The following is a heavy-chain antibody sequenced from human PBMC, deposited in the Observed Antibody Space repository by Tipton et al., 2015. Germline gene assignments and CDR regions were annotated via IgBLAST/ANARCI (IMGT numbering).Heavy chain of an antibody. CDR3: ARGAALADL. Sequence: LSLTCTVSGDSISTYYWSWIRQPPGKGLEWIGYIYYSGSTQYNPSLKSRVTISVDTSENQFSLRLISVTAADTAVYYCARGAALADLWGQGTLVTVSS. J-gene: IGHJ5*02. D-gene: IGHD5-12*01. V-gene: IGHV4-59*01. CDR1: GDSISTYY. CDR2: IYYSGST.